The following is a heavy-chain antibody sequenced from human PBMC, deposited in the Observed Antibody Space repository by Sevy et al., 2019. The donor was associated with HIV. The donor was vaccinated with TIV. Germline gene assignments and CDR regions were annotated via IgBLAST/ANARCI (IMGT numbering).Heavy chain of an antibody. Sequence: GESLKISCAASGFTFSSYAMHWVRQAPGKGLQWVAVISYDGSKKFYADSVKGRFTISRDNSKNTLYLQMNSLRPEDTAVYYCVRGPGLHGYTYDWEVDYWGQGTLVTVSS. J-gene: IGHJ4*02. CDR2: ISYDGSKK. CDR3: VRGPGLHGYTYDWEVDY. D-gene: IGHD5-18*01. CDR1: GFTFSSYA. V-gene: IGHV3-30-3*01.